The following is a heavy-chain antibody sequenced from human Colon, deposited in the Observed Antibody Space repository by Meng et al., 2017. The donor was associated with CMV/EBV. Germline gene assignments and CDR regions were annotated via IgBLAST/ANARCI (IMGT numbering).Heavy chain of an antibody. Sequence: SGGSIRINSYYWGWIRQPPGKGLEWIGSIYYSGSPYYNPSLKSRVTISVDTSKNQFSLKLTSVTAADTAVYYCARASYGDDYWYFDLWGRGTLVTVSS. CDR2: IYYSGSP. CDR1: GGSIRINSYY. CDR3: ARASYGDDYWYFDL. V-gene: IGHV4-39*07. D-gene: IGHD4-17*01. J-gene: IGHJ2*01.